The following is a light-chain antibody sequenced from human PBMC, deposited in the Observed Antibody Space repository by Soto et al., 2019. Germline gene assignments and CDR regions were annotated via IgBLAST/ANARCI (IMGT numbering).Light chain of an antibody. CDR2: GAS. V-gene: IGKV3-20*01. CDR1: QSLSSNY. Sequence: EIVLTQSPGTLSLSPGERAALSCRASQSLSSNYLAWYQQKPGQAPRLLIYGASNTAPGIPDRFSGRGSGTDFVLTISRLEPEDFAVYYCQHYGSSLWTVGQGTKVELK. CDR3: QHYGSSLWT. J-gene: IGKJ1*01.